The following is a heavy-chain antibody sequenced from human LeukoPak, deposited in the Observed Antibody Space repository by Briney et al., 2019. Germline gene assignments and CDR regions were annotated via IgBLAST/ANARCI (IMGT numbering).Heavy chain of an antibody. CDR3: ARAKPSMVRGVSPLDY. CDR1: GFTFSSYA. Sequence: PGGSLRLSCAASGFTFSSYAMSWVRQAPGKGLEWVSAISGSGGGTYYADSVKGRFTISRDNSKNTLYLQMNSLRAEDTAVYYCARAKPSMVRGVSPLDYWGQGTLVTVSS. D-gene: IGHD3-10*01. J-gene: IGHJ4*02. CDR2: ISGSGGGT. V-gene: IGHV3-23*01.